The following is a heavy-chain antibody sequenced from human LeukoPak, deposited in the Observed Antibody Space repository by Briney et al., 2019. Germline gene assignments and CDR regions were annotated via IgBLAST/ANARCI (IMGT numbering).Heavy chain of an antibody. CDR1: GGTFSSYA. D-gene: IGHD1-20*01. Sequence: ASVKVSCKASGGTFSSYAISWVRQAPGKGLEWMGGFDPEDGETIYAQKFQGRVTMTEDTSTDTAYMELSSLRSEDTAVYYCATDRGFITGTTFDYWGQGTLVTVSS. J-gene: IGHJ4*02. V-gene: IGHV1-24*01. CDR3: ATDRGFITGTTFDY. CDR2: FDPEDGET.